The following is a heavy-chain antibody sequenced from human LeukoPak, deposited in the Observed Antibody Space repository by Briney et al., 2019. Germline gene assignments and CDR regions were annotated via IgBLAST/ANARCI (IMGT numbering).Heavy chain of an antibody. J-gene: IGHJ4*02. CDR1: GGTFSSYA. Sequence: GASVKVSCKASGGTFSSYAISWVRQAPGQGLEWMGGIIPIFGTANYAQKFQGRVTITAGESTSTAYMELSSLRSEDTAVYYCARGGSGSSSLSYPGTLYYWGQGTLVTVSS. D-gene: IGHD3-10*01. V-gene: IGHV1-69*01. CDR2: IIPIFGTA. CDR3: ARGGSGSSSLSYPGTLYY.